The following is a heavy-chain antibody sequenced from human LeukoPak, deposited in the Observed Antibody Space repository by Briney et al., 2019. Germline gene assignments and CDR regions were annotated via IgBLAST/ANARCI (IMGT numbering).Heavy chain of an antibody. CDR3: ARRYCTNGVCYHDRGAFDI. D-gene: IGHD2-8*01. Sequence: SVKVSCKASGTTFSNYDISWVRQAPGQGLEWMGGIIPIFGTSNYAQKFQGRVTIIADKSTSTAYMELSSLRSEDTAVYYCARRYCTNGVCYHDRGAFDIWGQGTMVTVSS. V-gene: IGHV1-69*06. CDR2: IIPIFGTS. J-gene: IGHJ3*02. CDR1: GTTFSNYD.